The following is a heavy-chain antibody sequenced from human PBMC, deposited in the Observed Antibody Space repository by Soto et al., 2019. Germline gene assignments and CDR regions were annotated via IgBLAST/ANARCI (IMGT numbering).Heavy chain of an antibody. V-gene: IGHV3-30-3*01. D-gene: IGHD3-10*01. CDR1: GFTFSIYA. Sequence: QVQLVESGGGVVQPGRSLRLSCAASGFTFSIYAMHWVRQAPGKGLEWVAVISYDGSNKYYADSVKGRFTISRDNSKNTVYLQMNSLRAEDSAVYYGAREDSDGWFDPWGQGTLVTVSS. CDR3: AREDSDGWFDP. J-gene: IGHJ5*02. CDR2: ISYDGSNK.